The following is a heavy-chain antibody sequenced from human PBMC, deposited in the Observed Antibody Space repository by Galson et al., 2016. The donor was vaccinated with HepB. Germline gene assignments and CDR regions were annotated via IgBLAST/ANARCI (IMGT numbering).Heavy chain of an antibody. D-gene: IGHD6-13*01. Sequence: TLSLTCTVSLDTISITGYFWSWIRQLPGGGLEWIGYISHGGSVYLNPSLKSRTVISVDTSKNQFSLDVRSVTAADTAVYFCARYGSWTGFDYWGRGTLVTVSP. J-gene: IGHJ4*02. CDR2: ISHGGSV. V-gene: IGHV4-31*03. CDR3: ARYGSWTGFDY. CDR1: LDTISITGYF.